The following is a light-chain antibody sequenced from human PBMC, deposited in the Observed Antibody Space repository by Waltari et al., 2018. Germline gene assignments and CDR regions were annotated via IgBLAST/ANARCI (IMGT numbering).Light chain of an antibody. CDR3: LQYNHWPPWT. Sequence: EIEMTQSPATLSVSPGERATLSCRASQRVGSKLAWHQQKPGQDPRLLIYDAYTRATGIPARFTGSGSGTEFTLTISSLQSEDFAVYHCLQYNHWPPWTFGQGTKVEIK. J-gene: IGKJ1*01. CDR2: DAY. CDR1: QRVGSK. V-gene: IGKV3-15*01.